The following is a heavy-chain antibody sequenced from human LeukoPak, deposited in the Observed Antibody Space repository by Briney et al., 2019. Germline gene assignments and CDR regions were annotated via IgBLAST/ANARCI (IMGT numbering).Heavy chain of an antibody. Sequence: GGSLRLSCAASGFTFSSYSMNWVRQAPGKGLEWVSSISSSSSYIYYADSVKGRFTISRDNAKNSLYLQMNSLRAEDTAVYYCARDLVRGSGSYYGYWGQGTLVTVSS. J-gene: IGHJ4*02. CDR2: ISSSSSYI. V-gene: IGHV3-21*04. D-gene: IGHD3-10*01. CDR3: ARDLVRGSGSYYGY. CDR1: GFTFSSYS.